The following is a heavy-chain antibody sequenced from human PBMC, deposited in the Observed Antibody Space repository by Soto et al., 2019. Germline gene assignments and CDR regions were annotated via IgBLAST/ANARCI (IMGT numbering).Heavy chain of an antibody. CDR3: ARAEISGSHVSYYYYGMDV. V-gene: IGHV1-69*01. CDR2: IIPIFGTA. CDR1: GGTFSSYA. D-gene: IGHD3-10*01. Sequence: QVQLVQSGAEVKKPGSSVKVSCKASGGTFSSYAISWVRQAPGQGLEWMGGIIPIFGTANYAQKFQGRVTITADESTSTAYMELSSLRSEDTAVYYCARAEISGSHVSYYYYGMDVWGQGTTVTVSS. J-gene: IGHJ6*02.